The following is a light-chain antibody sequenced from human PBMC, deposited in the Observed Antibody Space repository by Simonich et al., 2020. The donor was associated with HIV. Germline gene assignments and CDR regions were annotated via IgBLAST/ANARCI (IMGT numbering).Light chain of an antibody. CDR2: WAS. CDR1: QSILYNSNNKNY. J-gene: IGKJ1*01. Sequence: DIVMTQSPDSLAVSLGERATINCKSSQSILYNSNNKNYLAWYQQKPGQPPKLLIYWASTRESGVTDRFSGSGSGTDFTLTISSLQAEDVAVYYCQQYYITPPTFGQGTQVEIK. CDR3: QQYYITPPT. V-gene: IGKV4-1*01.